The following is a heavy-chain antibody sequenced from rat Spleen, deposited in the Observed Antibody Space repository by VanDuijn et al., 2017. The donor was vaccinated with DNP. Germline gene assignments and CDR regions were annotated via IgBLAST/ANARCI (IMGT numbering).Heavy chain of an antibody. CDR3: ARGVSSYYGYNSYWYFDF. V-gene: IGHV3-4*01. J-gene: IGHJ1*01. CDR2: ISYSGST. CDR1: GYTITSGY. Sequence: EIQLQESGPGLVKPSQSLSLTCSVTGYTITSGYDWSWIRKFPGNKMEWMGYISYSGSTNYNPSLKSRISITRDTSKNQFFLQLNSVTTEDTATYYCARGVSSYYGYNSYWYFDFWGPGTMVTVSS. D-gene: IGHD1-9*01.